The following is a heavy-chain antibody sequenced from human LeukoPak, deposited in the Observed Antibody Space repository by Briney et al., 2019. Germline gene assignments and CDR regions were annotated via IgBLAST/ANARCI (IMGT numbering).Heavy chain of an antibody. CDR3: AKDGAAAPPYYFDY. CDR1: GFTVSSNY. Sequence: PGGSLRLSCAASGFTVSSNYMTWVRQAPGKGLEWVSVIYSNNITFYADSVKGRFTISRDNSKNTLYLQMNSLRAEDTAVYYCAKDGAAAPPYYFDYWGQGTLVTVSS. D-gene: IGHD2-2*01. V-gene: IGHV3-66*03. CDR2: IYSNNIT. J-gene: IGHJ4*02.